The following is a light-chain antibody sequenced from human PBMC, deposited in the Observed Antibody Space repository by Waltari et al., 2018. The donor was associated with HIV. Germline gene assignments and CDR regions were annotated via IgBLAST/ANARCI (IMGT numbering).Light chain of an antibody. CDR2: ANS. CDR3: QSYDSNLSGL. CDR1: SSKIGAGYD. Sequence: QSELTQPPSVSAAPGQRVTISCNGRSSKIGAGYDVHWYPQVPGRAPTFVIYANSNLPSGVPDRFSGSKSGSSASLVITGLQSEDEADYYCQSYDSNLSGLFGGGTKVTVL. V-gene: IGLV1-40*01. J-gene: IGLJ2*01.